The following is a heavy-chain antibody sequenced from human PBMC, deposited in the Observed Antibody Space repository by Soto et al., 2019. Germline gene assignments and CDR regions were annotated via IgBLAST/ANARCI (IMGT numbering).Heavy chain of an antibody. V-gene: IGHV1-58*02. Sequence: QMQLVQSGPEVKKPGTSVKVSCKASGFTFTSSTMQWVRQARGQRLEWRGWIVVGSGNTNYAQKYQERVTNTRDMSTSKAYMELSSLRSEDTAVYYCADTRGSSGVWFDPWGQGTLVTVSS. D-gene: IGHD6-13*01. J-gene: IGHJ5*02. CDR1: GFTFTSST. CDR3: ADTRGSSGVWFDP. CDR2: IVVGSGNT.